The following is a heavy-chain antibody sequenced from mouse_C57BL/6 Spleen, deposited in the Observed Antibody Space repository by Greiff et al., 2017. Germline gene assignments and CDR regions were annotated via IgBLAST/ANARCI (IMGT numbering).Heavy chain of an antibody. Sequence: EVQLQQSGPELVKPGASVKISCKASGYTFTDYYMNWVKQSHGKSLEWIGDINPNNGGTSYNQKFKGKATLTVDKSSSTAYMELRSLTSEDSAVYYCARNWEEDYWGQGTTLTVSS. CDR1: GYTFTDYY. CDR2: INPNNGGT. CDR3: ARNWEEDY. D-gene: IGHD4-1*01. V-gene: IGHV1-26*01. J-gene: IGHJ2*01.